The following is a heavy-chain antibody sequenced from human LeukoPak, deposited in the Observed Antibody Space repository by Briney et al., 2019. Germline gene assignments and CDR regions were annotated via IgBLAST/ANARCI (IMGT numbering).Heavy chain of an antibody. CDR1: GFTFSSYA. Sequence: PGGSLRLSCAASGFTFSSYAMHWVRQAPGKGLEWVAVISYDGSNKYYADPVKGRFTISRDNSKNTLYLQMNSLRAEDTAMYYCARFDEGFDYWGQGTLVTVSS. J-gene: IGHJ4*02. D-gene: IGHD3-10*01. CDR2: ISYDGSNK. CDR3: ARFDEGFDY. V-gene: IGHV3-30-3*01.